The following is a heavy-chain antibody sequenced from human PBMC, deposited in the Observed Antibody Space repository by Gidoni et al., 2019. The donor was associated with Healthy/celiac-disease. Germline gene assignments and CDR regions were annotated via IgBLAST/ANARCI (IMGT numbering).Heavy chain of an antibody. CDR2: SGSGGST. V-gene: IGHV3-23*01. CDR3: AKGMTTVTPDY. D-gene: IGHD4-4*01. J-gene: IGHJ4*02. Sequence: SGSGGSTYYADSVKGRFTISRDNSKNTLYLQMNSLRAEDTAVYYCAKGMTTVTPDYWGQGTLVTVSS.